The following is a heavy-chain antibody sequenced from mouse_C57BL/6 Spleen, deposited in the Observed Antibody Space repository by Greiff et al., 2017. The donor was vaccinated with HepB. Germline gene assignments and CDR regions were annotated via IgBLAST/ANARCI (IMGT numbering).Heavy chain of an antibody. V-gene: IGHV1-18*01. D-gene: IGHD1-3*01. CDR1: GYTFTDYN. CDR2: INPNNGGT. Sequence: EVQLQQSGPELVKPGASVKIPCKASGYTFTDYNMDWVKQSHGKSLEWIGDINPNNGGTIYNQKFKGKATLTVDKSSSTAYMELRSLTSEDTAVYYGARHFSTRDYYAMDYWGQGTSVTVSS. CDR3: ARHFSTRDYYAMDY. J-gene: IGHJ4*01.